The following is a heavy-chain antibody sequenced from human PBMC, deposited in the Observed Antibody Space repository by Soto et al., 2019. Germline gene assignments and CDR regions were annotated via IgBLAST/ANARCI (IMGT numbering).Heavy chain of an antibody. CDR2: ISSSSSYT. CDR1: GFTFSDYY. V-gene: IGHV3-11*06. J-gene: IGHJ4*02. D-gene: IGHD6-13*01. CDR3: ASAQRAGQQLGSDD. Sequence: GGSLRLSCAASGFTFSDYYMSWIRQAPGKGLEWVSYISSSSSYTNYADSVKGRFTISRDNAKNSLYLQMNSLRAEDTAVYYCASAQRAGQQLGSDDWGQGTLVTVSS.